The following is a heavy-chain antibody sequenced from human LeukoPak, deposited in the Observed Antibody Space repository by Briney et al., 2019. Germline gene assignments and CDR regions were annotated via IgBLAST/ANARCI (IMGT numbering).Heavy chain of an antibody. CDR1: GFTFSTYA. V-gene: IGHV3-23*01. CDR3: VRDRSDDSRWYVGCH. D-gene: IGHD6-13*01. CDR2: ISGSGGST. J-gene: IGHJ4*02. Sequence: GGSLRLSCAASGFTFSTYAMSWVREVPGKGLEWGSTISGSGGSTNYADSVKGRFTISRDNSRNTLYLQMDSLRAEDTAVYYCVRDRSDDSRWYVGCHWGQGTLVTVSS.